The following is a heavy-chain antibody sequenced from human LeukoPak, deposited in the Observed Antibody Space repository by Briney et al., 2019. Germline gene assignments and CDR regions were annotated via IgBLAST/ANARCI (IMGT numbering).Heavy chain of an antibody. D-gene: IGHD3-22*01. CDR2: ISGSGGIT. Sequence: PGGSLRLSCAASGFTFSSYAMSWVRQAPGKGLEWVSAISGSGGITYYAESVKGRFTISKDNSKNTLYLQLNSLRAEDTAVYYCAKEYDSSGYGYRVAFDIWGQGTMVTVSS. V-gene: IGHV3-23*01. J-gene: IGHJ3*02. CDR1: GFTFSSYA. CDR3: AKEYDSSGYGYRVAFDI.